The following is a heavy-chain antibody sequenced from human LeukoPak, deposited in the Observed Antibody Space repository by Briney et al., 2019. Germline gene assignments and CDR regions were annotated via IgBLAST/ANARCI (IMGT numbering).Heavy chain of an antibody. V-gene: IGHV3-21*01. D-gene: IGHD2-2*01. CDR1: GFTLSTFD. CDR2: ISTSSRYI. Sequence: GGSLRLSCAASGFTLSTFDMNWVRQAPGKGLEWVSSISTSSRYIYYRDSVKGRFTISRDDAKNSLYLQMISLRVEDTAVYYCARADCSGSTCYLRRSWFDPWGQGTLVTVSS. J-gene: IGHJ5*02. CDR3: ARADCSGSTCYLRRSWFDP.